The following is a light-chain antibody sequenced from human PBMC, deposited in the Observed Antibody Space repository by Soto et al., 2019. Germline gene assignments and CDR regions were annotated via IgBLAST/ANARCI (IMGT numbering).Light chain of an antibody. J-gene: IGKJ3*01. V-gene: IGKV1-5*01. Sequence: DIQVTQSPSTLSASVGDRVTISCRASQNIDSWLAWYQQKPGKAPKLLIYDASSLESGVPSRFSGSGSGTEFTLTISSLQPDDCGTYYCQQYNSYPYSFGPGTKVDIK. CDR3: QQYNSYPYS. CDR2: DAS. CDR1: QNIDSW.